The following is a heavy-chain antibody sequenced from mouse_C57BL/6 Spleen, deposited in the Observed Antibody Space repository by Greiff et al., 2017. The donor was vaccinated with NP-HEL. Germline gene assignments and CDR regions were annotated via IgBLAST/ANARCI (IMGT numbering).Heavy chain of an antibody. CDR3: ARRYSNLGHMDY. CDR1: GYTFTSYW. J-gene: IGHJ4*01. D-gene: IGHD2-5*01. CDR2: IDPSDSYT. Sequence: VQLQQPGAELVRPGTSVKLSCKASGYTFTSYWMHWVKQRPGQGLEWIGVIDPSDSYTNYNQKFKGKATLTVDTSSSTAYMQLSSLTSEDSAVYYCARRYSNLGHMDYWGQGTSVTVSS. V-gene: IGHV1-59*01.